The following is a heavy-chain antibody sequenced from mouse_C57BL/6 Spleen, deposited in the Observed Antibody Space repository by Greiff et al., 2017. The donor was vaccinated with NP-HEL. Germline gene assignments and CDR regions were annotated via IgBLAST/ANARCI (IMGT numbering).Heavy chain of an antibody. V-gene: IGHV1-64*01. CDR1: GYTFTSYW. CDR2: IHPNSGST. J-gene: IGHJ3*01. D-gene: IGHD2-4*01. Sequence: QVQLKQPGAELVKPGASVKLSCKASGYTFTSYWMHWVKQRPGQGLEWIGMIHPNSGSTNYNEKFKSKATLTVDKSSSTAYMQLSSLTSEDSAVYYCARKEGYDYDRGAWFAYWGQGTLVTVSA. CDR3: ARKEGYDYDRGAWFAY.